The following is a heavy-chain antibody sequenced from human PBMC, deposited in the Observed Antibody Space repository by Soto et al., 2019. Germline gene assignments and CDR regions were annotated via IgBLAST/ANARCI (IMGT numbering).Heavy chain of an antibody. V-gene: IGHV1-69*12. D-gene: IGHD4-17*01. CDR1: GGTFSSYA. J-gene: IGHJ4*02. Sequence: QVQLVQSGAEVKKPGSSVKVSCKASGGTFSSYAISWVRQAPGQGLEWMGGIIPIFGTANYAQKVQGRVTLXAXXAPSTGCRALSRLRSEDTAVYFCARRGDYGGNWDYWGQGTLVTVSS. CDR2: IIPIFGTA. CDR3: ARRGDYGGNWDY.